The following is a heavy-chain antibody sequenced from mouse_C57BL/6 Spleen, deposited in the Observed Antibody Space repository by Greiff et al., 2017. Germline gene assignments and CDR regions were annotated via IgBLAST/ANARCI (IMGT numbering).Heavy chain of an antibody. D-gene: IGHD3-1*01. V-gene: IGHV1-4*01. Sequence: VQLQQSGAELARPGASVKMSCKASGYTFTNYTMHWVKQRPGKGLEWIGYINPSSGNTKYNQKFKDKATLTADKSSSTAYMQLSSLTSEDSAVDYCARSGGIRTLVYFDYWGQGTTLTVSS. J-gene: IGHJ2*01. CDR2: INPSSGNT. CDR1: GYTFTNYT. CDR3: ARSGGIRTLVYFDY.